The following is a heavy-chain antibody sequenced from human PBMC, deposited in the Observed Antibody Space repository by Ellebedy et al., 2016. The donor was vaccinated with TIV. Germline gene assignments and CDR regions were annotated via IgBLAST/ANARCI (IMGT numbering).Heavy chain of an antibody. CDR1: GFTVSRDY. V-gene: IGHV3-53*01. Sequence: GESLKISCAASGFTVSRDYMSWVRQAPGKGLEWVSVLYGDGTTYYADSVKGRFTISRDDSKNTLYLQMNSLRAEDTAMYYCARRHSGYSDDYWGQGTLVTVSS. CDR3: ARRHSGYSDDY. CDR2: LYGDGTT. J-gene: IGHJ4*02. D-gene: IGHD5-12*01.